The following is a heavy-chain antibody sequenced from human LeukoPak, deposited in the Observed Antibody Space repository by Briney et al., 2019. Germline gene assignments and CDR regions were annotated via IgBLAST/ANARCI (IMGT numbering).Heavy chain of an antibody. J-gene: IGHJ4*02. CDR3: AKDAVGATGFDY. Sequence: ASVKVSCKASEYTFTGYYMHWVRQAPGQGLEWMGWINPNSGGTNYAQKFQGRVTMTRDTSISTAYMELSRLRAEDTAVYYCAKDAVGATGFDYWGQGTLVTVSS. CDR2: INPNSGGT. V-gene: IGHV1-2*02. D-gene: IGHD1-26*01. CDR1: EYTFTGYY.